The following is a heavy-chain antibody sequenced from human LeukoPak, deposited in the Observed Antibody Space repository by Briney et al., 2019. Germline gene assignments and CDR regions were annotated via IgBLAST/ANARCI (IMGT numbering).Heavy chain of an antibody. V-gene: IGHV3-21*01. CDR2: ISSSSSYI. J-gene: IGHJ4*02. CDR3: ARDQGYGDYDY. Sequence: PGGSLRLSCAASGFTFSSYSMNGVRQAPGKGLEWASSISSSSSYIYYADSVKGRFTISRDNAKNSLYLQMNSLRADDTAVYYCARDQGYGDYDYWGQGTLVTVSA. D-gene: IGHD4-17*01. CDR1: GFTFSSYS.